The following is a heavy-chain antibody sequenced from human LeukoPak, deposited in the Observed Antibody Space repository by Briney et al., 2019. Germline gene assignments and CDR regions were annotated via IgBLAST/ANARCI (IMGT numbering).Heavy chain of an antibody. Sequence: PGGSLRLSCAASGFTFSDYRMRWMRQAPGKGLEWVSNIKYDGDEEYYVDSVKGRFTISRDNAKNSLYLQLNSLRVEDTAVYYCKSGGAAPGSFDNWGQGTLVTVSP. J-gene: IGHJ4*02. D-gene: IGHD6-13*01. V-gene: IGHV3-7*01. CDR1: GFTFSDYR. CDR2: IKYDGDEE. CDR3: KSGGAAPGSFDN.